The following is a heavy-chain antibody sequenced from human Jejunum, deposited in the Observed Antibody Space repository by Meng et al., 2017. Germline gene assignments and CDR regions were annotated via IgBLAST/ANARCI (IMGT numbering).Heavy chain of an antibody. V-gene: IGHV3-74*01. J-gene: IGHJ4*02. CDR2: IHSDGSRT. Sequence: GESLKISCAASGFTISSYWMHWVRQAPGKGLGWVSRIHSDGSRTNYADCVKGRFTISRDNDQNMLNLQMNSLRPEDTAVYYCVRAQYDYWSGYSRYLDYWGQGTLVTVSS. CDR3: VRAQYDYWSGYSRYLDY. D-gene: IGHD3-3*01. CDR1: GFTISSYW.